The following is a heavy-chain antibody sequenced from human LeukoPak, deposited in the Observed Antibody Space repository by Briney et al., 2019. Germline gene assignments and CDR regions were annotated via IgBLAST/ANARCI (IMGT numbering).Heavy chain of an antibody. CDR2: INHSGST. V-gene: IGHV4-34*01. D-gene: IGHD6-6*01. Sequence: SETLSLTCAVYGESFSGYYWTWIRQPPGKGLEWIGEINHSGSTNYNPSLKSRVTISVDTSKNQFSLKLGSVTAADTAVYYCARGPEYSSSSGDYWGQGTLVTVSS. CDR3: ARGPEYSSSSGDY. J-gene: IGHJ4*02. CDR1: GESFSGYY.